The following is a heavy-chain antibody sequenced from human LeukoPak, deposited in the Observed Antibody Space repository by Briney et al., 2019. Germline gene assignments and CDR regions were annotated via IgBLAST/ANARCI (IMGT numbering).Heavy chain of an antibody. CDR1: GGTFSSYA. Sequence: SVKVSCKASGGTFSSYANSWVRQAPGQGVEWMGGIIPIFGTANYAQKLQGRVTITADKSTSTAYMELGSLRSEDTAVYYCARVAAADSFGMDVWGKGTTVTVSS. J-gene: IGHJ6*04. V-gene: IGHV1-69*06. CDR2: IIPIFGTA. CDR3: ARVAAADSFGMDV. D-gene: IGHD6-13*01.